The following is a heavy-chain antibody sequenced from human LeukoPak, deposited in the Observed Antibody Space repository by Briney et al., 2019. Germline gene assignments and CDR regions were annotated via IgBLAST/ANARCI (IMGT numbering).Heavy chain of an antibody. CDR3: TGDKLELRQFDY. J-gene: IGHJ4*02. CDR1: GFTLSNAW. Sequence: GGSLRLSCTVSGFTLSNAWMSWVRQAPGKGLEWVSRIKSKTDGDTTDYAAPVKGRFTISRDDSKDTVYLQMNSLKTEDTAIYYCTGDKLELRQFDYWGQGTLVTVSS. CDR2: IKSKTDGDTT. D-gene: IGHD1-7*01. V-gene: IGHV3-15*01.